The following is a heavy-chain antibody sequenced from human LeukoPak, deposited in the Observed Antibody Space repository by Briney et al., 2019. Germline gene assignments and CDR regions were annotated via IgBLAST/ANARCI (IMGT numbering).Heavy chain of an antibody. Sequence: SETLSLTCTVSGGSISSYYWSWIRQPPGKGLEWIGYIYYSGSTNYNPSLKNQVTISVDTSKNQFSLKLSSVTAADTAVYYCARQDSSGWKHWYFDLGGRDTGDTVSS. V-gene: IGHV4-59*08. CDR3: ARQDSSGWKHWYFDL. J-gene: IGHJ2*01. D-gene: IGHD6-19*01. CDR2: IYYSGST. CDR1: GGSISSYY.